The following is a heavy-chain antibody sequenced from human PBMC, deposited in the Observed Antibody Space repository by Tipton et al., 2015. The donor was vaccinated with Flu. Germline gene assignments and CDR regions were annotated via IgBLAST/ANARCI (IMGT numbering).Heavy chain of an antibody. J-gene: IGHJ5*02. CDR2: VYYSGTT. Sequence: GEALNSYYWSWIRQSPGKGLEWIGQVYYSGTTNYNPSLKSRVTISLDKSKNQFSLTLKSMTTADTAVFYCARGGWEPHGGWFDPWGQGILVTVSS. D-gene: IGHD1-26*01. V-gene: IGHV4-59*01. CDR3: ARGGWEPHGGWFDP. CDR1: GEALNSYY.